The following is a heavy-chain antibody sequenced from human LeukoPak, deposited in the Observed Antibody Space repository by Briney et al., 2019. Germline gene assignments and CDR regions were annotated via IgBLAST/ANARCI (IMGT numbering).Heavy chain of an antibody. CDR1: GFPFSDYA. J-gene: IGHJ6*02. CDR3: AKVSGRFYYGMDV. Sequence: GSLSLSCAASGFPFSDYAMSWVRLAPGKGLEWVSGFGTSDGGTYYADSVKGRFTISRDNSKNILYLQMNSLRAEDTAIYYCAKVSGRFYYGMDVWGQGTTVTVSS. CDR2: FGTSDGGT. V-gene: IGHV3-23*01. D-gene: IGHD1-26*01.